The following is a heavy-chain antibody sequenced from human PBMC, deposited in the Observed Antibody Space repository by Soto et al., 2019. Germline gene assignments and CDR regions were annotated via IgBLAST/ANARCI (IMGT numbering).Heavy chain of an antibody. CDR2: IIPILGIA. J-gene: IGHJ3*02. D-gene: IGHD6-19*01. CDR1: GGTFSSYT. Sequence: ASVKVSCKASGGTFSSYTISWVRQAPGQGLEWMGRIIPILGIANYAQKFQGRVTITADKSTSTAYMELSSLRSEDTAVYYCANFIAVADNWGAFDIWGQGTMVTVSS. CDR3: ANFIAVADNWGAFDI. V-gene: IGHV1-69*02.